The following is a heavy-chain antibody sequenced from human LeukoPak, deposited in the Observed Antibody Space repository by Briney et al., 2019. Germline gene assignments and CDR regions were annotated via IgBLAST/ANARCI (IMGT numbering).Heavy chain of an antibody. Sequence: SETLSLTCAVYGGSFSGYYWSWIRQPPGKGLEWIGEINHSGSTNYNPSLKSRVTISVDTSKNQFSLKLSSVTAADTAVYYCASTFSYGYFDYWGQGTLLTVSS. CDR3: ASTFSYGYFDY. J-gene: IGHJ4*02. V-gene: IGHV4-34*01. D-gene: IGHD5-18*01. CDR2: INHSGST. CDR1: GGSFSGYY.